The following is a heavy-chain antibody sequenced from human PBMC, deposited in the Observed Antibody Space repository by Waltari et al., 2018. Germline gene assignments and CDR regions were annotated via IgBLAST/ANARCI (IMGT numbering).Heavy chain of an antibody. Sequence: VQLVQSGAEVKKPGSSVKVSCKASGGTFSSYAISWVRQAPGQGLEWMGRIIPIFGTANYAQQFQGRVTITADESTSTAYMELSSLRSEDTAVYYCARDLRRHIVVVTASPGAFDIWGQGTMVTVSS. CDR3: ARDLRRHIVVVTASPGAFDI. CDR2: IIPIFGTA. D-gene: IGHD2-21*02. V-gene: IGHV1-69*15. CDR1: GGTFSSYA. J-gene: IGHJ3*02.